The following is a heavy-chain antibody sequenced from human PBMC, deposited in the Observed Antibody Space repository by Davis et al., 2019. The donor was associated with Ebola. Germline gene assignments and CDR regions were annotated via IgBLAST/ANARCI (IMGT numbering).Heavy chain of an antibody. J-gene: IGHJ4*02. CDR2: ISSSGSTI. CDR3: ARGDRDDYVWGSYRRYFDY. CDR1: GFTFSSYE. Sequence: GESLKISCAASGFTFSSYEMNWVRQAPGKGLEWISYISSSGSTIYYADSVKGRFTISRDNAKNSLHLQMNSLRAEDTAVYYCARGDRDDYVWGSYRRYFDYWGQGTLVTVSS. V-gene: IGHV3-48*03. D-gene: IGHD3-16*02.